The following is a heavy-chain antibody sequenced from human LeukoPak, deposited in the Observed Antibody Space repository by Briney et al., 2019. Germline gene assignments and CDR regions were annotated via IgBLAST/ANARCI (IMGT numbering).Heavy chain of an antibody. D-gene: IGHD5-18*01. CDR2: ISWNSGSI. V-gene: IGHV3-9*01. J-gene: IGHJ4*02. Sequence: PGGSLRLSCAASGFTFDDYAMHWVRQAPGKGLEWVSGISWNSGSIGYADSVKGRFTISRDNAKNSLYLQMHSLRAEDTALYYCVKVRGYSYGYVDYWGQGTLVTVSS. CDR1: GFTFDDYA. CDR3: VKVRGYSYGYVDY.